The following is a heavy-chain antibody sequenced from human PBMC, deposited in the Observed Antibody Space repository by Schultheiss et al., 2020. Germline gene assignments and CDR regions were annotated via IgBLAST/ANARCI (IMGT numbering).Heavy chain of an antibody. J-gene: IGHJ5*02. V-gene: IGHV3-23*01. CDR3: AKDRLEQWLDWFDP. D-gene: IGHD6-19*01. Sequence: GGSLRLSCAASGFTFSSYAMSWVRQAPGKGLEWVSTITGSGGSTYYADSVKGRFTISRDNSKNTLYLQMNSLRAEDTAVYYCAKDRLEQWLDWFDPWGQGIRVTVSS. CDR1: GFTFSSYA. CDR2: ITGSGGST.